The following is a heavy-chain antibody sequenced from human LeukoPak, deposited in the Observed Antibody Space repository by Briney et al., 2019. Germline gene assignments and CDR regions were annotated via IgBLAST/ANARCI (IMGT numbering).Heavy chain of an antibody. CDR2: IYYSGST. J-gene: IGHJ4*02. CDR3: ARVSRTRDYFDY. CDR1: GGSISSGDYY. V-gene: IGHV4-30-4*08. Sequence: PSETLSLTCTVSGGSISSGDYYWSWIRQSPGKGLEWIGYIYYSGSTYYNPSLKSRVTISVDTSKNQFSLKLSSVTAADTAVYYCARVSRTRDYFDYWGQGTLVTVSS.